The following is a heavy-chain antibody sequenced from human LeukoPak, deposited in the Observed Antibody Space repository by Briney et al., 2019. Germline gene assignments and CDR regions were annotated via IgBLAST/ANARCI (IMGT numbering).Heavy chain of an antibody. Sequence: SETLSLTCTVSGGSISNSRYYWGWIRQPPGKGLEWIGSIYYSGSTYYNPSLKSRVTISVDTSKNQFSLKLSSVTAADTAVYYCARDQAIVNWFDPWGQGTLVTVSS. CDR2: IYYSGST. D-gene: IGHD2/OR15-2a*01. V-gene: IGHV4-39*07. CDR3: ARDQAIVNWFDP. J-gene: IGHJ5*02. CDR1: GGSISNSRYY.